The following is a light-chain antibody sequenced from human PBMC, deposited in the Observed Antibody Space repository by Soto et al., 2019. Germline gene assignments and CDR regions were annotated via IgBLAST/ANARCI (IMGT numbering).Light chain of an antibody. CDR1: QSVYKNF. CDR3: QQYGSSPPT. CDR2: GAS. Sequence: EIVLTQSPGTLSLSPGERATLSCRASQSVYKNFLAWYQQKPGQAPRLLINGASNRAPGIPDRFSGSGSGTDFSLTIDRLEPEDFAVYFCQQYGSSPPTCGGGTKVAIK. V-gene: IGKV3-20*01. J-gene: IGKJ4*01.